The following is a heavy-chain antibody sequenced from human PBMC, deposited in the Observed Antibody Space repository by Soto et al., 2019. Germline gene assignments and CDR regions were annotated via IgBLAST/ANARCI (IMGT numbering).Heavy chain of an antibody. CDR1: GFAFSIYA. J-gene: IGHJ4*02. D-gene: IGHD5-12*01. Sequence: EAQLLESGGGLVQPGGSQRLSCAASGFAFSIYAMGWVRQAPGKGLEWVSVISGNGASTYYPESVKGRFTISRDISKNTLFLQMNGLRAEDTAVYYCARLGGYSGYDPFDYWGQGTLVTVSS. CDR3: ARLGGYSGYDPFDY. CDR2: ISGNGAST. V-gene: IGHV3-23*01.